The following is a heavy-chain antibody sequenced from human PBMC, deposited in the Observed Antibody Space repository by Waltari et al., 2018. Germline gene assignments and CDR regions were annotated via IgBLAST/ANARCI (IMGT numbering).Heavy chain of an antibody. CDR3: VRDGLGSGRTRVDV. V-gene: IGHV3-48*03. Sequence: EAQLVESWGGLVQPGGSLRPSCAASGFSFSSYEMNWVRQVPGKGRESSFYISDSDNRKFYAESVKVRFTVSRDNAKNSLHLEMTSLRAEDTATYYCVRDGLGSGRTRVDVWGQGTTVIVSS. J-gene: IGHJ6*02. CDR2: ISDSDNRK. CDR1: GFSFSSYE. D-gene: IGHD2-2*01.